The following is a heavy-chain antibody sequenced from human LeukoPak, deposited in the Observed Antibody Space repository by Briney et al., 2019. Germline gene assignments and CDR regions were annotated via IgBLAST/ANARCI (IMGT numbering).Heavy chain of an antibody. V-gene: IGHV3-66*01. D-gene: IGHD3-22*01. CDR3: AKNYWNYYDSAFDY. CDR2: IYSGGST. J-gene: IGHJ4*02. Sequence: GSLRLSCAASGFTVSSNYMSWVRQAPGKGLEWVSVIYSGGSTYYADSVKGRFTISRDNSKNTLYLQMNSLRAEDTAEYYCAKNYWNYYDSAFDYWGQGTLVTVSS. CDR1: GFTVSSNY.